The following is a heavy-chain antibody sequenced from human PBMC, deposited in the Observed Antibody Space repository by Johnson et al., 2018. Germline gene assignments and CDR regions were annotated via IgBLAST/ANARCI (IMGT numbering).Heavy chain of an antibody. CDR2: IYSDGGA. CDR1: GFNVSGNY. Sequence: VQLVESGGGLIQPGGSLRLSCAASGFNVSGNYMSWVRQAPGKGLEWVSIIYSDGGAYSADSMKGRFTLSRDNSKNTLSLQMNGLRAGDTAVYYCARGWGGGSGYGHAFDIWGQGTMVTVSS. D-gene: IGHD3-22*01. CDR3: ARGWGGGSGYGHAFDI. V-gene: IGHV3-53*01. J-gene: IGHJ3*02.